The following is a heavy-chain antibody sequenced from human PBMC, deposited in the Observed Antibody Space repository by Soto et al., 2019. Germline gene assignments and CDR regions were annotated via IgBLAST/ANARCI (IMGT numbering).Heavy chain of an antibody. D-gene: IGHD5-18*01. CDR3: AREDTSMAFAP. V-gene: IGHV4-31*03. CDR2: IYYIGST. J-gene: IGHJ5*02. Sequence: SETLSLTCTVSGDSITSDGYYWSWIRQHPGKGLEWIAYIYYIGSTYYNPSLKSRVTISVDPSKNQFSLKLRSVTAADTAVYYCAREDTSMAFAPWGQGTLVTVSS. CDR1: GDSITSDGYY.